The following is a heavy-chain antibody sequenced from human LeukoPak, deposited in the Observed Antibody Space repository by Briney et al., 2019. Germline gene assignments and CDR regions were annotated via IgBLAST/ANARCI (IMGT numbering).Heavy chain of an antibody. V-gene: IGHV3-21*01. Sequence: GGSLRLSCAASGFTFSSYSMSWVRQAPGKGLEWVSAINSGGTPYYADSVKGRFTISRDNAKNSLYLQMTSLRAEDTAVYYCARSRAVVTPFDWYFDLWGRGTLVTVSS. CDR3: ARSRAVVTPFDWYFDL. CDR2: INSGGTP. CDR1: GFTFSSYS. D-gene: IGHD4-23*01. J-gene: IGHJ2*01.